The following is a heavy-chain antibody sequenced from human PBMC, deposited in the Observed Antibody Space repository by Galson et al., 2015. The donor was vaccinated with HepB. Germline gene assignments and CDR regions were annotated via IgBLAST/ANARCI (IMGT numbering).Heavy chain of an antibody. CDR3: ARDDYADNVVMFDY. V-gene: IGHV3-33*01. D-gene: IGHD4-17*01. J-gene: IGHJ4*02. CDR1: GFTFSRYA. Sequence: LRLSCAASGFTFSRYAMHWVRQAPGEGLEWVAVIWYDGSNKYFADSVEGRFTISRDNSKNTLSLQMDSLRPEDTAVYYCARDDYADNVVMFDYWGQGIQVTVSS. CDR2: IWYDGSNK.